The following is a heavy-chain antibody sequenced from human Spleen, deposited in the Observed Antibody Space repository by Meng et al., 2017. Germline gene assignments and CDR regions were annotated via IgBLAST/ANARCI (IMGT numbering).Heavy chain of an antibody. J-gene: IGHJ5*02. CDR2: ISSSGSTI. CDR3: VRDLGVTNWFDP. D-gene: IGHD3-16*01. Sequence: QVQLVESGGGLVKPGGSRRLSCAASGFTFSDYYMSWIRQAPGKGLEWVAYISSSGSTIYYADSVKGRFTISRDNAKNSPYLQMNGLRAEDTAVYDCVRDLGVTNWFDPWGQGTLVTVSS. V-gene: IGHV3-11*04. CDR1: GFTFSDYY.